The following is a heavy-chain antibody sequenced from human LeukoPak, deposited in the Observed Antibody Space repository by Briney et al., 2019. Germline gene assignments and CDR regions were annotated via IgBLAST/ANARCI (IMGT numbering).Heavy chain of an antibody. V-gene: IGHV4-61*05. CDR1: GGSISSSSYY. Sequence: SETLSLTCTVSGGSISSSSYYWGWIRQPPGKGLEWIGYIHYTGSTSYNPSLKSRVTISVDTSKNQLSLNLNSVTAADTAVYYCAKGFGIAWYVFLFDYWGQGSLVTVSS. CDR3: AKGFGIAWYVFLFDY. D-gene: IGHD6-13*01. CDR2: IHYTGST. J-gene: IGHJ4*02.